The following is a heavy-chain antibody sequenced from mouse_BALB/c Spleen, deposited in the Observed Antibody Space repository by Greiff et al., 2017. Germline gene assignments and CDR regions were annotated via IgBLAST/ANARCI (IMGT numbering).Heavy chain of an antibody. Sequence: EVKLQESGPGLVKPSQSLSLTCSVTGYSITSGYYWNWIRQFPGNKLEWMGYISYDGSNNYNPSLKNRISITRDTSKNQFFLKLNSVTTEDTATYYCARYSSGYVYWGQGTTLTVSS. J-gene: IGHJ2*01. D-gene: IGHD3-1*01. CDR3: ARYSSGYVY. CDR1: GYSITSGYY. CDR2: ISYDGSN. V-gene: IGHV3-6*02.